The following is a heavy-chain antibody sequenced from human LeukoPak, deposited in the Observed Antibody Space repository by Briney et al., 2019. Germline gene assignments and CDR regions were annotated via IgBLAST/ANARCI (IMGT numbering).Heavy chain of an antibody. V-gene: IGHV1-8*01. D-gene: IGHD3/OR15-3a*01. CDR1: GYTFTSYD. CDR3: ARGQARLGGGWTPPGY. J-gene: IGHJ4*02. Sequence: ASVKVSCKASGYTFTSYDINWVRQATGQGLEWMGWMNPNSGNTGYAQKFQGRVTMTRNTSISTAYMELSSLRSEDTAVYYCARGQARLGGGWTPPGYWGQGTLGTVSP. CDR2: MNPNSGNT.